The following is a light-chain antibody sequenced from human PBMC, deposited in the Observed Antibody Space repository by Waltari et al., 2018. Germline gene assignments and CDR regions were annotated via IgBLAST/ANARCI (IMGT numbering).Light chain of an antibody. Sequence: DIQMTQSQSSLSASAGAQVTNTGQASQGISKNLAWYQQKPGKVPKLLMYLASTLQSGVPSRFSGSGSGTEFTLTISSLQPEDVATYYCQLGYRTPYSFGQGTKVEIK. V-gene: IGKV1-27*01. CDR2: LAS. CDR1: QGISKN. J-gene: IGKJ2*03. CDR3: QLGYRTPYS.